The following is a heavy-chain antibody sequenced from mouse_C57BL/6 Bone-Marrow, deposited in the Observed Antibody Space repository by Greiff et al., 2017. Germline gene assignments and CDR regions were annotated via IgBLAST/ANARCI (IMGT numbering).Heavy chain of an antibody. V-gene: IGHV5-17*01. CDR3: ERCFYYCGSRRLLDFDV. J-gene: IGHJ1*03. CDR2: ISSGSSTI. D-gene: IGHD1-1*01. Sequence: EVHLVESGGGLVKPGGSLKLSCAASGFTFSDYGMHWVRQAPEKGLEWVAYISSGSSTIYYADKVKGRFTISRDNAKNTLFLQMTSLRSEDTAMYYCERCFYYCGSRRLLDFDVWGTGTTVTVSS. CDR1: GFTFSDYG.